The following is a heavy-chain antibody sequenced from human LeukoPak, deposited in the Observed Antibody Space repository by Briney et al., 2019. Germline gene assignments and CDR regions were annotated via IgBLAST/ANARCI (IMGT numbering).Heavy chain of an antibody. CDR1: GFTFSGSA. CDR2: IRSKANSYAT. CDR3: ASPYCSDGVCYPGY. J-gene: IGHJ4*02. D-gene: IGHD2-8*01. Sequence: GGSLRLSCAASGFTFSGSATHWVRQASGKGLEWVGRIRSKANSYATAYAASVTGRFTISRDDSKNTAYLQMNSLETEDTAVYYCASPYCSDGVCYPGYWGQGALVTVSS. V-gene: IGHV3-73*01.